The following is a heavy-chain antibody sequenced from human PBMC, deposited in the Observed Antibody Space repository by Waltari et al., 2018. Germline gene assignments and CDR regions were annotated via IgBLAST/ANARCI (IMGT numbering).Heavy chain of an antibody. CDR3: ARREGAKVDY. D-gene: IGHD1-26*01. CDR1: GYSISSGYY. V-gene: IGHV4-38-2*01. Sequence: QVQLQESGPGLVKPSETLSLTCAVSGYSISSGYYWGWIRQPPGKGLEWIGSIYHSGSTYHNPSLKSRVTISVDTSKNQFSLKLSSVTAADTAVYYCARREGAKVDYWGQGTLVTVSS. J-gene: IGHJ4*02. CDR2: IYHSGST.